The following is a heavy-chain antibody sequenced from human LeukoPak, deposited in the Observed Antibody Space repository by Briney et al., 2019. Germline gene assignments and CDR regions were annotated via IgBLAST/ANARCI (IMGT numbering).Heavy chain of an antibody. J-gene: IGHJ4*02. Sequence: GGSLRLSCAASGFTFSSYGMHWVRQAPGKGLEWVAVISYDGSNKYYADSVKGRFTISRGNPKNTLYLQMNSLRAEDTAVYYCAKDEFSDDFWSGYLIDYWGQGTLVTVSS. CDR1: GFTFSSYG. D-gene: IGHD3-3*01. V-gene: IGHV3-30*18. CDR3: AKDEFSDDFWSGYLIDY. CDR2: ISYDGSNK.